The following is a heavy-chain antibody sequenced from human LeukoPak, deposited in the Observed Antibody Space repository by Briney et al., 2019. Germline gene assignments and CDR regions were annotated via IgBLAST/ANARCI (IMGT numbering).Heavy chain of an antibody. CDR1: GGSISSSSYY. V-gene: IGHV4-39*01. CDR2: IYYSGST. D-gene: IGHD2-15*01. Sequence: SETLSLTCTVSGGSISSSSYYWGWIRRPPGKGLEWIGSIYYSGSTYYNPSLKSRVTISVDTSKNQFSLKLSSVTAADTAVYYCARHDCSGGSCYSDYWGQGTLVTVSS. CDR3: ARHDCSGGSCYSDY. J-gene: IGHJ4*02.